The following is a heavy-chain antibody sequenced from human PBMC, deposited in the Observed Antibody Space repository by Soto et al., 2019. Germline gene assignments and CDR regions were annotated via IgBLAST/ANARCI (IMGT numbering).Heavy chain of an antibody. J-gene: IGHJ6*02. CDR3: ARDRVTMVRGDYYGMDV. Sequence: LRLSCAASGFTFSSYDMHWVRQATGKSLEWVSAISAAGDTYYPGSVKGRFTISRENVKNSLYLQMNSLRAEDTAVYYCARDRVTMVRGDYYGMDVWGQGTTVTVSS. CDR2: ISAAGDT. CDR1: GFTFSSYD. V-gene: IGHV3-13*01. D-gene: IGHD3-10*01.